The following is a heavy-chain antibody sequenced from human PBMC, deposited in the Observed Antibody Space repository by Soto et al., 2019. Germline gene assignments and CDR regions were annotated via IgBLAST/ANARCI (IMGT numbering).Heavy chain of an antibody. CDR2: ISYDGSNK. D-gene: IGHD3-9*01. CDR1: GFTFSSYG. Sequence: QVQLVESGGGVVQPGRSLRLSCAASGFTFSSYGMHWVRQAPGKGLEWVAVISYDGSNKYYADSVKGRFTISRDNSKNTLYLQMNRLRAEDTAVYYCAKAMLRYFDWLVYYYGMDVWGQGTTVTVSS. CDR3: AKAMLRYFDWLVYYYGMDV. J-gene: IGHJ6*02. V-gene: IGHV3-30*18.